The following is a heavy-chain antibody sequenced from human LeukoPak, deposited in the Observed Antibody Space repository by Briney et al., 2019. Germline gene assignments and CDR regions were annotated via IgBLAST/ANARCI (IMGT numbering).Heavy chain of an antibody. Sequence: GASVKLSCKASGGTFSSYAISWVRQAPGQGLEWMGGIIPIFGTANYAQKFQGRVTITTDESTSTAYMELSRLRSDDTAVYYCARDLGGDYYYMDVWGKGTTVTVSS. CDR2: IIPIFGTA. J-gene: IGHJ6*03. D-gene: IGHD3-10*01. CDR1: GGTFSSYA. V-gene: IGHV1-69*05. CDR3: ARDLGGDYYYMDV.